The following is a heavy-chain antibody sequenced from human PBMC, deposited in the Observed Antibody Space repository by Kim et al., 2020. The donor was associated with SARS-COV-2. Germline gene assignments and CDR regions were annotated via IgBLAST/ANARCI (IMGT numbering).Heavy chain of an antibody. CDR2: VIPMFSTT. CDR3: ARQDGYSYGTDYYFYGMDV. CDR1: GGTFSSYA. D-gene: IGHD5-18*01. Sequence: SVKVSCKASGGTFSSYAVSWVRQAPGQGLEWMGGVIPMFSTTNYAQKFQGRVTITADESTSTAYMELSSLRSEDTAVYYCARQDGYSYGTDYYFYGMDVWGQGTTVTVSS. J-gene: IGHJ6*02. V-gene: IGHV1-69*13.